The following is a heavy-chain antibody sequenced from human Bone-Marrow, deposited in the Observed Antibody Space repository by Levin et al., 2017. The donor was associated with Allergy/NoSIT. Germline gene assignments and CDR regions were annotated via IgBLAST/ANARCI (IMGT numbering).Heavy chain of an antibody. D-gene: IGHD3-16*02. CDR1: GFTVSSNY. Sequence: GGSLRLSCAASGFTVSSNYMSWVRQAPGKGLEWVSVIYSGGSTYYADSVKGRFTISRDNSKNTLYLQMNSLRAEDTAVYYCASNDYVWGSYRSFGLAYWGQGTLVTVSS. CDR2: IYSGGST. CDR3: ASNDYVWGSYRSFGLAY. V-gene: IGHV3-66*01. J-gene: IGHJ4*02.